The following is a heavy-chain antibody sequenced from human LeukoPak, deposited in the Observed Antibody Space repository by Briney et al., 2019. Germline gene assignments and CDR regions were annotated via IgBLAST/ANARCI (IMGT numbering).Heavy chain of an antibody. D-gene: IGHD5-18*01. J-gene: IGHJ3*02. CDR1: GGSIRSYY. CDR2: INHSGST. V-gene: IGHV4-34*01. CDR3: ARGAPKEIQLWLRLRGVAFDI. Sequence: SETLSLTCTVSGGSIRSYYWNWIRQPPGKGLGWMGEINHSGSTNYNPSLKGRVTISVDTSKNQFSLKPNSVTAADTAVYYCARGAPKEIQLWLRLRGVAFDIWGQGTMVTVSS.